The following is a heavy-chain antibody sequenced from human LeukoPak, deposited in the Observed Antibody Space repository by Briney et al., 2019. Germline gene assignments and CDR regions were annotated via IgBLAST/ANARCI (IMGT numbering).Heavy chain of an antibody. CDR3: ARTRTLYYYDSSGYYLEYYYYYYMDV. D-gene: IGHD3-22*01. Sequence: PGGSLRLSCAASGFTFDDYTMHWVRQAPGKGLEWVSLISWDGGSTYYADSVKGRFTISRDNSKNSLYLQMNSLRAEDTAVYYCARTRTLYYYDSSGYYLEYYYYYYMDVWGKGTTVTVSS. V-gene: IGHV3-43*01. CDR2: ISWDGGST. CDR1: GFTFDDYT. J-gene: IGHJ6*03.